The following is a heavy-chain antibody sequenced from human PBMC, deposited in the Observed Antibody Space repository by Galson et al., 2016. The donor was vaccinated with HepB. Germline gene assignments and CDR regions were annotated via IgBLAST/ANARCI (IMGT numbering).Heavy chain of an antibody. CDR3: ARFAILETSGHFDV. Sequence: SETLSLTCTVSGGSISGYYWNWIRQSPGRGLEWVGYTFHSRSTKYNPSLNSRATISVDSSKHQFSLELTSVTAADTAIYYCARFAILETSGHFDVWDGGTMVTVTS. CDR2: TFHSRST. V-gene: IGHV4-59*01. J-gene: IGHJ6*04. CDR1: GGSISGYY. D-gene: IGHD2-15*01.